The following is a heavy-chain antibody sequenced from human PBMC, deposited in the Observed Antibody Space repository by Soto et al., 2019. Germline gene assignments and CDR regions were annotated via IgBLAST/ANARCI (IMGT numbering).Heavy chain of an antibody. CDR2: ISSSSSYI. Sequence: ESGGGLVKPGGSLRLSCAASGFTFSSYSMNWVRQAPGKGLEWVSSISSSSSYIYYADSVKGRFTISRDNAKNSLYLQMNSLRAEDTAVYYCARAEYYGSGSYARDAFDIWGQGTMVTVSS. V-gene: IGHV3-21*01. D-gene: IGHD3-10*01. CDR3: ARAEYYGSGSYARDAFDI. J-gene: IGHJ3*02. CDR1: GFTFSSYS.